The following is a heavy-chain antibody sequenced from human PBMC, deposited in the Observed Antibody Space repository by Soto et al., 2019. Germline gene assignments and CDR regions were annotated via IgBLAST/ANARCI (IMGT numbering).Heavy chain of an antibody. D-gene: IGHD3-22*01. J-gene: IGHJ4*02. CDR2: ISYDGSNK. Sequence: PGGSLRLSCAASGFTFSSYGMHWVRQAPGKGLEWVAVISYDGSNKYYADSVKGRFTISRDNSKNTLYLQMNSLRAEDTAVYYCTTVSSGKFDYWGQGTLVTVSS. CDR1: GFTFSSYG. V-gene: IGHV3-30*03. CDR3: TTVSSGKFDY.